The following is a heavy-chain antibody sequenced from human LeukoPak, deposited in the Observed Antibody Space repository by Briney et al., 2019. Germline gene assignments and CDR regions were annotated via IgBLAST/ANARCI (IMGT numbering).Heavy chain of an antibody. Sequence: ASVKVSCKASGGTFSSYAIRWVRQAPGQGLEWMGGIIPIFGTANYAQKFQGRVTITTDESTSTAYMELSSLRSEDTAVYYCARKSHNYDFWSGYYSSGDYYMDVWGKGTTVTVSS. CDR3: ARKSHNYDFWSGYYSSGDYYMDV. CDR1: GGTFSSYA. J-gene: IGHJ6*03. D-gene: IGHD3-3*01. V-gene: IGHV1-69*05. CDR2: IIPIFGTA.